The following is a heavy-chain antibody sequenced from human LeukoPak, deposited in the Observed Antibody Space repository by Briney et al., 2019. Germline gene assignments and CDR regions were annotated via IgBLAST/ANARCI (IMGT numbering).Heavy chain of an antibody. J-gene: IGHJ4*02. CDR3: ARCLLAAAGTGV. CDR2: MNPNSGNT. D-gene: IGHD6-13*01. Sequence: GASVKVSCKASGYTFTSYDINWVRQATGQGLEWMGWMNPNSGNTGYAQKFQGRVTMTRNTSISTAYMELSSLRSEDTAVYYCARCLLAAAGTGVWGQGTLVTVSS. V-gene: IGHV1-8*01. CDR1: GYTFTSYD.